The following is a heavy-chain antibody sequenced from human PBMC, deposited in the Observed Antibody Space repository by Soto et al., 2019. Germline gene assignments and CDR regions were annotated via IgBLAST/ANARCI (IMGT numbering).Heavy chain of an antibody. J-gene: IGHJ3*02. CDR2: INPNSGGT. D-gene: IGHD6-13*01. CDR1: GCTFTGYY. V-gene: IGHV1-2*02. CDR3: ARVFRPGSSWSKDAFDI. Sequence: ASVKVSCKASGCTFTGYYMHWVRQAPGQGLEWMGWINPNSGGTNYAQKFQGRVTMTRDTSISTAYMELSRLRSDDTAVYYCARVFRPGSSWSKDAFDIWGQGTMVTVSS.